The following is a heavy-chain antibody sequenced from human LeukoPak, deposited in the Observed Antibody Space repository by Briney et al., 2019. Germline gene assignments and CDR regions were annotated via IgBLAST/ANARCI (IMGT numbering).Heavy chain of an antibody. V-gene: IGHV1-69*05. J-gene: IGHJ3*02. D-gene: IGHD3-10*01. CDR3: ARDGNNYYGSGSYGTFDI. CDR1: GGTFSSYA. Sequence: SVKVSCKASGGTFSSYAISWVRQAPGQGLEWMGGIIPIFGTANYAQKFQGRVTITTDGSTSTAYMELSSLRSEDTAVYYCARDGNNYYGSGSYGTFDIWGQGTMVTVSS. CDR2: IIPIFGTA.